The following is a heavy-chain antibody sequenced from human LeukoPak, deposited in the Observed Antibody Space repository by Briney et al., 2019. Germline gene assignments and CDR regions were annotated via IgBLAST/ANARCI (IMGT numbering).Heavy chain of an antibody. Sequence: ASVKVSCKASGYTFTSYDINWVRQATGQGLEWMGWMNPNSGNTGYAQKFQGRVTMTRNTSISTAYMGLSSLRSEDTAVYYCATRPSSSPPYYYYYMDVWGKGTTVTVSS. D-gene: IGHD6-13*01. CDR2: MNPNSGNT. J-gene: IGHJ6*03. CDR1: GYTFTSYD. V-gene: IGHV1-8*01. CDR3: ATRPSSSPPYYYYYMDV.